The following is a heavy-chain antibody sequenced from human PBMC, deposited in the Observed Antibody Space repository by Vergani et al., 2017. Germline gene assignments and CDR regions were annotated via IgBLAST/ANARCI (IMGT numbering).Heavy chain of an antibody. D-gene: IGHD6-19*01. CDR3: ARAVAGREKKYYYYYMDV. CDR2: INPNSGGT. Sequence: QLVQSGPEVKKPGTSVKVSCKASGYTFTGYYMPWVRQAPGLGLEWMGWINPNSGGTNYAQKFQGRVTMTRDTSLSTAYMELSRLRSDDTAVYYCARAVAGREKKYYYYYMDVWGKGTTVTVSS. V-gene: IGHV1-2*02. CDR1: GYTFTGYY. J-gene: IGHJ6*03.